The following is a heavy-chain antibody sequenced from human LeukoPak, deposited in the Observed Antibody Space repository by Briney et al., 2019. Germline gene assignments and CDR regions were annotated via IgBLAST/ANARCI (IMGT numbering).Heavy chain of an antibody. CDR1: GGSIRSSNFF. D-gene: IGHD5-12*01. CDR3: ARGRIALDIVATRYAFDI. V-gene: IGHV4-39*07. Sequence: PSETLSFTCTVSGGSIRSSNFFWGWVRQSPGKGLEWIGSIYHEGNTYYNPSLKSRVTVSVDTSKKQFSLKLSSVTAADTTVYYCARGRIALDIVATRYAFDIWGQGTIVTVSS. J-gene: IGHJ3*02. CDR2: IYHEGNT.